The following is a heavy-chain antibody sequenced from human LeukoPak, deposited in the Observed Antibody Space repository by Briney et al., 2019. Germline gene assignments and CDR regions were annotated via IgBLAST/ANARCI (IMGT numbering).Heavy chain of an antibody. CDR3: ATGLTTRVDY. D-gene: IGHD3/OR15-3a*01. Sequence: SGGSLRLSCAASGFTFSSYAMSWVRQAPGKGLEWVSAISGSGDNTYYADSVKGRFTTSRDNSKNTLYLQMNSLRAEDTAVYYCATGLTTRVDYWGQGTLVTVSS. V-gene: IGHV3-23*01. CDR2: ISGSGDNT. J-gene: IGHJ4*02. CDR1: GFTFSSYA.